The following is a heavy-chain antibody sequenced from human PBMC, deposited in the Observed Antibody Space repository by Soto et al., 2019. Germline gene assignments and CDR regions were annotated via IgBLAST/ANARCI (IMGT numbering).Heavy chain of an antibody. D-gene: IGHD6-19*01. Sequence: GGSLRLSCAASGFTFSSYAMSWVRQAPGKGLDWLSGISGNGGTTYSADSVKGRFTISRDNSRSTLYLQLSSLRAEDTALYYCARVAGYSSGWYYFDYWGQGALLTVSS. CDR3: ARVAGYSSGWYYFDY. J-gene: IGHJ4*02. CDR1: GFTFSSYA. V-gene: IGHV3-23*01. CDR2: ISGNGGTT.